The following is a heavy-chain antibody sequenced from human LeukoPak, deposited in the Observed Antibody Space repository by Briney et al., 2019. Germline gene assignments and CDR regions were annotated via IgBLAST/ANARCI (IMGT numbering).Heavy chain of an antibody. V-gene: IGHV4-39*07. CDR2: IYYSGST. CDR1: GGSISSSSYY. J-gene: IGHJ4*02. CDR3: ARAGSSSH. D-gene: IGHD6-13*01. Sequence: SETLSLTCTVSGGSISSSSYYWGWIRQPPGTGLEWIGSIYYSGSTYYNPSLKSRVTISVDTSKNQFSLKLSSVTAADTAVYYCARAGSSSHWGQGTLVTVSS.